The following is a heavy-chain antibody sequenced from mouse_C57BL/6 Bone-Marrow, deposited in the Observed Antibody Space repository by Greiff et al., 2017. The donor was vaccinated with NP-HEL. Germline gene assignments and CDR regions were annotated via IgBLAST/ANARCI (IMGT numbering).Heavy chain of an antibody. D-gene: IGHD1-1*01. J-gene: IGHJ2*01. CDR2: IDPSDSYT. Sequence: VQLQQPGAELVMPGASVKLSCKASGYTFTSYWMHWVKQRPGQGLEWIGEIDPSDSYTNYNQKFKGKSTLTVDKSSSTAYMQLSSLTSEDSAVYDCARGQLPPFDYWGQGTTLTVSS. CDR3: ARGQLPPFDY. V-gene: IGHV1-69*01. CDR1: GYTFTSYW.